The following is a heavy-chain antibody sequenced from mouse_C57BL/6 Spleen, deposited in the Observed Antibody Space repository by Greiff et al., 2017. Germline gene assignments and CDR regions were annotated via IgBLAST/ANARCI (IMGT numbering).Heavy chain of an antibody. J-gene: IGHJ4*01. Sequence: VKLQQSGAELVKPGASVKMSCKASGYTFTTYPIEWMKQNHGKSLEWIGNFHPYNDDTKYNEKFKGKATLTVEKSSSTVYLELSRLTSDDSAVYYCARGGLGPGGLYAMDYWGQGTSVTVSS. CDR2: FHPYNDDT. CDR1: GYTFTTYP. D-gene: IGHD4-1*01. CDR3: ARGGLGPGGLYAMDY. V-gene: IGHV1-47*01.